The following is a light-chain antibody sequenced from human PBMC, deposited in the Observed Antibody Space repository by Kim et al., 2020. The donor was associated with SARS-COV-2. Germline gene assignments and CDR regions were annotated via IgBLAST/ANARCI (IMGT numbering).Light chain of an antibody. V-gene: IGLV1-40*01. CDR3: QSYDNSLTGYV. J-gene: IGLJ1*01. CDR1: SSNIGAGYD. Sequence: QGFTISCTGSSSNIGAGYDVPWYQQLPGTAPKVLIFDTTDRPSGVPDRFSGSKSGTSASLAITGLQPEDEADYYCQSYDNSLTGYVFGTGTKVTVL. CDR2: DTT.